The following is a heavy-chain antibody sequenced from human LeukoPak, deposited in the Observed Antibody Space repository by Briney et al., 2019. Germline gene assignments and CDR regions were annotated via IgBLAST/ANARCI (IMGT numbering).Heavy chain of an antibody. J-gene: IGHJ2*01. CDR3: ARTRTVTPAWWYFDL. CDR1: GGSFSAYY. CDR2: INHSETT. D-gene: IGHD4-17*01. V-gene: IGHV4-34*01. Sequence: SETLSLTCAVYGGSFSAYYWSWIRQPPGKGLEWIGEINHSETTNYNPSLKGRVTISVDTSKNQFSLKLTSVTAADTAVYYCARTRTVTPAWWYFDLWGRGTRVTVSS.